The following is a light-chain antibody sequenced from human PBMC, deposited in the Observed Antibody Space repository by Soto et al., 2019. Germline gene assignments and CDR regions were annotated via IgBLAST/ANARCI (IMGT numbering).Light chain of an antibody. J-gene: IGLJ3*02. Sequence: QSVLTQPPSVSGAPGQRITISCTGSPSNIGAGFDVHRYQQFPGTAPKLLIYGTTSRPSGVPDRFSGSQSGTSASLAITGLQAGDEADYYCQSYDTSLSGAWVFGGGTKVTVL. CDR1: PSNIGAGFD. CDR2: GTT. V-gene: IGLV1-40*01. CDR3: QSYDTSLSGAWV.